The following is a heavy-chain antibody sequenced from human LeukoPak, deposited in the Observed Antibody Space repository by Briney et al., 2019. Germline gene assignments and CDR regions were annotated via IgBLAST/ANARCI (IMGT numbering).Heavy chain of an antibody. Sequence: PGGSLRLSCAASGFTFCNYGMHWVRQAPGKGLEWVAVMWYDGSNKYYTDSVKGRFTISRDNSKNTLYLQMNSLRAEDTAVYYCAREDTSLVIAYWGQGTLVTVSS. D-gene: IGHD5-18*01. V-gene: IGHV3-33*01. CDR3: AREDTSLVIAY. CDR1: GFTFCNYG. J-gene: IGHJ4*02. CDR2: MWYDGSNK.